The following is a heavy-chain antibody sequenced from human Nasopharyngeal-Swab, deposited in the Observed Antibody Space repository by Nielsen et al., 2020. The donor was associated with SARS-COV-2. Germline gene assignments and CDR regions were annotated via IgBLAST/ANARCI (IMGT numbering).Heavy chain of an antibody. CDR2: IYPADSDT. CDR3: ARPQGFYDSGTYYFHFDY. V-gene: IGHV5-51*01. CDR1: GYSFTSYW. J-gene: IGHJ4*01. Sequence: GSLKISCKGSGYSFTSYWIGWVRQMPGKGLEWMGIIYPADSDTKYSPSFQGQVTISADKSISTAYLQWSSLKASDTAIYYCARPQGFYDSGTYYFHFDYWGHGTLVTVSS. D-gene: IGHD3-22*01.